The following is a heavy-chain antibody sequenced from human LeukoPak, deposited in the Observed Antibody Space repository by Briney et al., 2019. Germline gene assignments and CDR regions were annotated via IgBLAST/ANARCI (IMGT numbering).Heavy chain of an antibody. CDR1: GFTFSSHG. CDR3: AKGQHYDILTGIYYYYMDV. CDR2: ISGSGDNT. Sequence: PGGSLRFSCAASGFTFSSHGMSWVRQAPGKGLEWVSTISGSGDNTYYADSVKGRFTISRDNSKNTLYLQMNSLRAEDTAVYYCAKGQHYDILTGIYYYYMDVWGKGTTVTVSS. D-gene: IGHD3-9*01. J-gene: IGHJ6*03. V-gene: IGHV3-23*01.